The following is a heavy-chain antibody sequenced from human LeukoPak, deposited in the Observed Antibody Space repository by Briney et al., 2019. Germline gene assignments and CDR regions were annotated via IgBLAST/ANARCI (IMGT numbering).Heavy chain of an antibody. CDR3: AKDPSRGTGGPISRRGY. Sequence: GPSLRLPCAASGFTFSSHGMHWVRQAPGKGLEWLSDISGSGGSTYYADSVKGRFTISRDNSKNTLYLKMNSLRAEDTAVYYCAKDPSRGTGGPISRRGYWGEGTLVTVSS. J-gene: IGHJ4*02. D-gene: IGHD1-14*01. CDR2: ISGSGGST. V-gene: IGHV3-23*01. CDR1: GFTFSSHG.